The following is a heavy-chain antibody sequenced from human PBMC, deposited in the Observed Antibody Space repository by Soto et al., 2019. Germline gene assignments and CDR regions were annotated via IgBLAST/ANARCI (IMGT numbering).Heavy chain of an antibody. J-gene: IGHJ6*02. V-gene: IGHV1-46*01. D-gene: IGHD2-2*01. CDR2: INPSGGST. CDR1: GYTFTSYY. Sequence: GASVKVSCKASGYTFTSYYMHWVRQAPGQGLEWMGIINPSGGSTSYAQKFQGRVTMTRDTSTSTVYMELSSLRSEDTAVYYCARALYCSSTSCYATGYYYGMDVWGQGTTVTVSS. CDR3: ARALYCSSTSCYATGYYYGMDV.